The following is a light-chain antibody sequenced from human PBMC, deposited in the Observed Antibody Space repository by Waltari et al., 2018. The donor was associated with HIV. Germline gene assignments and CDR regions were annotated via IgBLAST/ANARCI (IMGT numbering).Light chain of an antibody. V-gene: IGLV1-40*01. CDR3: QSYDTSLTDII. J-gene: IGLJ2*01. Sequence: QSVLTQPPSVSGAPGQRVTISCTKSSSNVEAAYDVHWFQQVTGTAPKLLIDGNVNRPSGVPDRFSCSRSGTSASLAITGLQAEDEADYYCQSYDTSLTDIIFGGGTKLTVL. CDR2: GNV. CDR1: SSNVEAAYD.